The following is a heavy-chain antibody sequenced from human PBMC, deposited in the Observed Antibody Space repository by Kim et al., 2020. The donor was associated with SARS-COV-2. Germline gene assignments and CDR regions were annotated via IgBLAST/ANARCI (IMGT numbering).Heavy chain of an antibody. CDR3: AKDASPSGYYTYYFDY. V-gene: IGHV3-9*01. J-gene: IGHJ4*02. CDR1: GFTFDDYA. D-gene: IGHD3-3*01. CDR2: ISWNSGSI. Sequence: GGSLRLSCAASGFTFDDYAMHWVRQAPGKGLEWVSGISWNSGSIGYADSVKGRFTISRDNAKNSLYLQMNSLRAEDTALYYCAKDASPSGYYTYYFDYWGQGTLVTVSS.